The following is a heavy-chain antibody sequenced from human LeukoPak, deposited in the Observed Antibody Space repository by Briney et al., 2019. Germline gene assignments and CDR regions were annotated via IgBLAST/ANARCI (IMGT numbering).Heavy chain of an antibody. J-gene: IGHJ4*02. D-gene: IGHD3-22*01. Sequence: PGGSLRLSCAASGFTFSSYSMNWVRQAPGKGLEWVAVISYDGSNKYYADSVKGRFTISRDNSKNTLYLQMNSLRAEDTAVYYCARDRASHSSGHLDYWGQGTLVTVSS. CDR2: ISYDGSNK. CDR3: ARDRASHSSGHLDY. CDR1: GFTFSSYS. V-gene: IGHV3-30*03.